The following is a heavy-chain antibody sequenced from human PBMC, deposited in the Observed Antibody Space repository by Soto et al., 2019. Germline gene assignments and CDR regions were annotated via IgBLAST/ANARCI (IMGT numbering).Heavy chain of an antibody. CDR1: GYSFTSYW. CDR3: ARTAKYYYGSGSYYIFRGMDV. J-gene: IGHJ6*02. CDR2: IYPGDSDT. Sequence: GESLKISCKGSGYSFTSYWIGWVRQMPGKVLELMGIIYPGDSDTRYSPSFQGQVTISADKSISTAYLQWSSLKASDTAMYYCARTAKYYYGSGSYYIFRGMDVWGQGTTVTVSS. D-gene: IGHD3-10*01. V-gene: IGHV5-51*01.